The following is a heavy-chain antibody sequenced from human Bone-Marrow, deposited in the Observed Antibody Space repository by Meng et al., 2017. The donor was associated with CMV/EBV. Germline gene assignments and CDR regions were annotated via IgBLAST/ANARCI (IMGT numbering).Heavy chain of an antibody. J-gene: IGHJ5*02. CDR2: VNYGGSP. Sequence: GSLRLSCTVSGGSISSSTDYWAWIRQPPGKGLEWIGSVNYGGSPYSNPSLKSRVTISVDTSKNQFSLKLSSVTAAETAVYYCARSTGAAAFDPCGQGTLVTVSS. CDR3: ARSTGAAAFDP. D-gene: IGHD1-26*01. CDR1: GGSISSSTDY. V-gene: IGHV4-39*01.